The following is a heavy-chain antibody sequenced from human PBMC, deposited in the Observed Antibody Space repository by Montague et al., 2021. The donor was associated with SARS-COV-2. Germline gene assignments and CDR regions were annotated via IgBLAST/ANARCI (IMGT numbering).Heavy chain of an antibody. Sequence: SETLSPTRTVSGGSISSYYWSWIRQPPGKGLEWIGYIYYSGSTNYNPSLKSRVTISVDTSKNQFSLKLSSVTAADTAVYYCARAGSGSYSFYYYGMDVWGQGTTVTVSS. CDR3: ARAGSGSYSFYYYGMDV. V-gene: IGHV4-59*08. CDR1: GGSISSYY. D-gene: IGHD3-10*01. CDR2: IYYSGST. J-gene: IGHJ6*02.